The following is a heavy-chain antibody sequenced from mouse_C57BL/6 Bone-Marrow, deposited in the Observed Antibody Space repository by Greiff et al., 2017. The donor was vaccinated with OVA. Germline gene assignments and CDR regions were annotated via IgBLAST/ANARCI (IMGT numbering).Heavy chain of an antibody. V-gene: IGHV5-9*01. Sequence: EVKLMESGGGLVKPGGSLKLSCAASGFTFSSYTMSWVRQTPEKRLEWVATISGGGGNTYYPDSVKGRFTISRDNAKNTLYLQMSSLRSEDTALYYGARRWVYFDYWGQGTTLTVSS. CDR1: GFTFSSYT. CDR3: ARRWVYFDY. CDR2: ISGGGGNT. D-gene: IGHD4-1*01. J-gene: IGHJ2*01.